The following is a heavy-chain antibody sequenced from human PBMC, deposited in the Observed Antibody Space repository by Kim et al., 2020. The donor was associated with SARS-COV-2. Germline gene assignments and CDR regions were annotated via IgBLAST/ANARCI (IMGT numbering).Heavy chain of an antibody. CDR3: AKGRGYNYGSDRFDY. V-gene: IGHV3-23*01. J-gene: IGHJ4*02. Sequence: GGSLRLSCAASGFTFSTFAMSWVRQAPGKGLEWVSAISGSGDSTYYADSVKGRFTISRDNSKNTLYLQMNSLTAEDTAVYYCAKGRGYNYGSDRFDYWGQGTLVTVSS. CDR1: GFTFSTFA. D-gene: IGHD5-18*01. CDR2: ISGSGDST.